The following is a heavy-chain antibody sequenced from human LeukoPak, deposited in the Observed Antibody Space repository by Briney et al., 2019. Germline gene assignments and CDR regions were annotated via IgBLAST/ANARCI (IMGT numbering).Heavy chain of an antibody. CDR2: GHHSGTT. CDR1: GASITSYY. J-gene: IGHJ3*02. Sequence: PSETLSLTCTVSGASITSYYWNWMRQSPGKGLEWIGYGHHSGTTNYNPSLESRGTISVDTSKNQFSLKLSSVSAADTAVYYCARPDIVVVPAANAFDIWGQGTMVTVSS. D-gene: IGHD2-2*01. CDR3: ARPDIVVVPAANAFDI. V-gene: IGHV4-59*01.